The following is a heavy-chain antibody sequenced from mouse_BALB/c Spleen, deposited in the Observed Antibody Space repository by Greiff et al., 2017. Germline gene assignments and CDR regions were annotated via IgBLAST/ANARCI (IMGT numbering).Heavy chain of an antibody. Sequence: EVKLMESGPGLVKPSQSLSLTCTVTGYSITSDYAWNWIRQFPGNKLEWMGYISYSGSTSYNPSLKSRISITRDTSKNQFFLQLNSVTTEDTATYYCARSGGNYGGRYAMDYWGQGTSVTVSS. J-gene: IGHJ4*01. V-gene: IGHV3-2*02. CDR3: ARSGGNYGGRYAMDY. CDR2: ISYSGST. D-gene: IGHD2-1*01. CDR1: GYSITSDYA.